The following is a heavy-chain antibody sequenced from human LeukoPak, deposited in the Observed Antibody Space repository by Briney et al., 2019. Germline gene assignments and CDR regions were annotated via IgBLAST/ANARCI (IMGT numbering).Heavy chain of an antibody. Sequence: ASVKVSCKASGYTFISYAIHWVRQAPGQSLEWMGWMDPNSGNTGYAQKFQGRVTMTRNTSISTAYMELSSLRSEDTAVYYCARGLPVYGSGSTYYYYYGMDVWGQGTTVTVSS. CDR2: MDPNSGNT. V-gene: IGHV1-8*02. CDR3: ARGLPVYGSGSTYYYYYGMDV. J-gene: IGHJ6*02. D-gene: IGHD3-10*01. CDR1: GYTFISYA.